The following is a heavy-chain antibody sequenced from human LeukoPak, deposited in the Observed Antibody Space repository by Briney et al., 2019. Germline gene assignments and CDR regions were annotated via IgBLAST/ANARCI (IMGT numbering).Heavy chain of an antibody. Sequence: SETLSLTCAVYGGSFSGYYWSWIRQPPGKGLEWIGEINHSGSTNYNPSLKSRVTISVDTSKNQFSLKLSSVTAADTAVYYCARGTGIVVVPPMGDYYYYMDVWGKGTTFTVSS. V-gene: IGHV4-34*01. CDR1: GGSFSGYY. CDR3: ARGTGIVVVPPMGDYYYYMDV. J-gene: IGHJ6*03. CDR2: INHSGST. D-gene: IGHD2-2*01.